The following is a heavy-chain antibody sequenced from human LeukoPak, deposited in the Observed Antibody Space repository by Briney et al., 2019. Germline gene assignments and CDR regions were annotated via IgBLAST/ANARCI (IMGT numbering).Heavy chain of an antibody. Sequence: SSDTLSLTCVVSGFSISSSNWWGWIRQPPGRGLEWIGYVYYSGAIYYNPSRKSRVTMSVDTSKNQVSLELSSVTAVDTAVYYCAKKPNSLYYFDYWGQGTLVTVSS. CDR3: AKKPNSLYYFDY. CDR1: GFSISSSNW. J-gene: IGHJ4*02. CDR2: VYYSGAI. V-gene: IGHV4-28*05. D-gene: IGHD4-23*01.